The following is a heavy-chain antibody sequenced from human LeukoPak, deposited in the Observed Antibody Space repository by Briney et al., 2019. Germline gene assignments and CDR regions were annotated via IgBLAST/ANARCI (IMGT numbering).Heavy chain of an antibody. V-gene: IGHV4-34*01. CDR2: INHSGST. J-gene: IGHJ6*03. Sequence: PSETLSLTCAVYGGSFSGYYWSWIRQPPGKGLEWIGEINHSGSTNYNPSLKSRVTISVDTSKNQFSLKLSSVTAADTAVYYCARVGRGYSGYDDGYYYYYMDVWGKGTTVTVSS. CDR3: ARVGRGYSGYDDGYYYYYMDV. D-gene: IGHD5-12*01. CDR1: GGSFSGYY.